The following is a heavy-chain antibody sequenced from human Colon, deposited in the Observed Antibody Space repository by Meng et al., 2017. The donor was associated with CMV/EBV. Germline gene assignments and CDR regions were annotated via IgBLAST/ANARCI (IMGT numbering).Heavy chain of an antibody. J-gene: IGHJ4*02. CDR3: ARDPETFYDLWSGYYFDY. CDR2: ISNSGSTI. D-gene: IGHD3-3*01. Sequence: GESLKISCAASGFTFSIYEMNWVRQAPGKGLEWVSFISNSGSTIYYADSVKGRFTISRDNAKNSLYLQMNSLRAEDTAVYYCARDPETFYDLWSGYYFDYWGQGTLVTVSS. V-gene: IGHV3-48*03. CDR1: GFTFSIYE.